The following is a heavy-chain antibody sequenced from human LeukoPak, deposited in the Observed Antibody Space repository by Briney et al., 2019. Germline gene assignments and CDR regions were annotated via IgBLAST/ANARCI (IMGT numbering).Heavy chain of an antibody. V-gene: IGHV3-30*18. Sequence: PGGSLRLSCTASGFTLSHQDMHWVRQAPGKGLEWVAVISNDGSITKYGDSVKGRFTISRDNSKNTLYVQMNSLRTDDAVVYYCAKSKSPYPMDYIFDFWGQGTLVTVSS. D-gene: IGHD4-11*01. J-gene: IGHJ4*02. CDR2: ISNDGSIT. CDR3: AKSKSPYPMDYIFDF. CDR1: GFTLSHQD.